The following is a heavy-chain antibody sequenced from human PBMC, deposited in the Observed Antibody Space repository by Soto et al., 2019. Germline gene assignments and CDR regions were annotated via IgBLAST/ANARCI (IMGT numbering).Heavy chain of an antibody. CDR3: ARGPDYEGYFDY. V-gene: IGHV1-3*01. Sequence: ASVKVSCTASGYTFTSYAMHWVRQAPGQRLEWMGWINAGNGNTKYSQKFQGRVTISADESMTTTYMELRGLTSEDTAVYYCARGPDYEGYFDYWGRGTLVTVSS. CDR1: GYTFTSYA. J-gene: IGHJ4*02. CDR2: INAGNGNT. D-gene: IGHD3-22*01.